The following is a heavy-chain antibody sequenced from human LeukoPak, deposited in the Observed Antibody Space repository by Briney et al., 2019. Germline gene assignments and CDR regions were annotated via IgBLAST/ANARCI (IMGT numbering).Heavy chain of an antibody. Sequence: GRSLRLSCAASGFPFRSYAMHWVRQAPGKGLEWVAVISYDGSDTYYADSVKGRFTISRDNSKNTLYLQMDSLRPEDTAVYYCARRQIFGVVIDFDYWGQGTLVTVSS. CDR3: ARRQIFGVVIDFDY. CDR2: ISYDGSDT. J-gene: IGHJ4*02. D-gene: IGHD3-3*01. V-gene: IGHV3-30*04. CDR1: GFPFRSYA.